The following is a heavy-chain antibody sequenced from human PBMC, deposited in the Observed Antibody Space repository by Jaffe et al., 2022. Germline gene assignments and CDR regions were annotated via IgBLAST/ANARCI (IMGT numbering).Heavy chain of an antibody. D-gene: IGHD1-1*01. J-gene: IGHJ4*02. CDR3: ARRVWNDGVDN. Sequence: QVQLQESGPGLVKPSETLSLTCTVSGGSISSYYWSWIRQPPGKGLEWIGYIYDRGSTTYKPSLKSRVTISVDRSKNQFSLRLTSVTAADTAVYYCARRVWNDGVDNWGQGTLVTVSS. CDR1: GGSISSYY. CDR2: IYDRGST. V-gene: IGHV4-59*01.